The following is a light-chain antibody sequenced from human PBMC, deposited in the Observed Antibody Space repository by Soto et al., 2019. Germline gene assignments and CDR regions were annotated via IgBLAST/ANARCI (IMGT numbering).Light chain of an antibody. V-gene: IGLV2-14*01. Sequence: SVLTQPASVSGSPGQSITISCTGTSSDVGGYNFVSWYQQHPDKAPKLMIYEVSNRPSGVSNRFSGSKSGNTASLTISGLQAEDEADYYCSSYTSSSTLLFGGGTKVTVL. CDR2: EVS. CDR3: SSYTSSSTLL. CDR1: SSDVGGYNF. J-gene: IGLJ2*01.